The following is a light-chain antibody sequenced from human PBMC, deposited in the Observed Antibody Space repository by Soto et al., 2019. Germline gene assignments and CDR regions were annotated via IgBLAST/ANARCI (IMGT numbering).Light chain of an antibody. Sequence: QSALTQPASVSGSPGQSITISCTGTSSDVGGYNFVSWYQQHPGKVPKLMIFDVNRRASGVSDRFSGSKSGNTASLTISGLQAEDEGDHYCCSYTSSSTHVFGSGTKLTVL. J-gene: IGLJ1*01. CDR1: SSDVGGYNF. CDR2: DVN. V-gene: IGLV2-14*03. CDR3: CSYTSSSTHV.